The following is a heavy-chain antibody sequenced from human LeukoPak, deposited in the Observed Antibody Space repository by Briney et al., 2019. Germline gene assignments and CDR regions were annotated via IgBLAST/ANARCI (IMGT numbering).Heavy chain of an antibody. CDR3: ARSAAWLYGLSHPPYYFDY. V-gene: IGHV1-69*13. D-gene: IGHD3-9*01. CDR2: IIPIFGTA. Sequence: SVTVSCTASGGTFSSYAISWVRQAPGQGLEWMGGIIPIFGTANYAQKFQGRVTITADESTSTAYMELSSLRSEDTAVYYCARSAAWLYGLSHPPYYFDYWGQGTLVTVSS. CDR1: GGTFSSYA. J-gene: IGHJ4*02.